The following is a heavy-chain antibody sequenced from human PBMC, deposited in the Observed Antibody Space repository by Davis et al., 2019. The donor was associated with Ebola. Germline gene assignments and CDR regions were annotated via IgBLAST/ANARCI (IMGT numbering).Heavy chain of an antibody. CDR2: IYYSGST. CDR1: GGSISSSSYY. Sequence: PSETLSLTCTVSGGSISSSSYYWGWIRQPPGKGLEWIGSIYYSGSTYYNPSLKSRVTISVDTSKNQFSLRLSSVTAADTALYYCARNRGDWNYAGGGGWFDPWGQGTLVTVSS. D-gene: IGHD1-7*01. CDR3: ARNRGDWNYAGGGGWFDP. V-gene: IGHV4-39*07. J-gene: IGHJ5*02.